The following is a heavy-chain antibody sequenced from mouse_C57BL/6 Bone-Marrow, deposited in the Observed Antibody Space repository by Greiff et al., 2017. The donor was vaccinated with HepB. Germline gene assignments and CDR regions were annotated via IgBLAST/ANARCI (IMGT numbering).Heavy chain of an antibody. V-gene: IGHV7-1*01. J-gene: IGHJ4*01. D-gene: IGHD4-1*01. CDR2: SRNKANDYTT. CDR3: ARDAAGIDYYAMDY. CDR1: GFTFSDFY. Sequence: EVKVVESGGGLVQSGRSLRLSCATSGFTFSDFYMEWVRQAPGKGLEWIAASRNKANDYTTEYSSSVKGRFIVSRDTSQSILYLQMNALRAEDTAIEYCARDAAGIDYYAMDYWGQGTSVTVSS.